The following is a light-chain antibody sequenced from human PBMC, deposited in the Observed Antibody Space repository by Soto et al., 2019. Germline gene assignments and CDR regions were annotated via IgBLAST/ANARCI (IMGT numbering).Light chain of an antibody. V-gene: IGKV3-11*01. CDR1: QSVSSY. Sequence: EIVLTQSPATLSFSPGERATLSCRASQSVSSYLAWYQQKPGQTPRLLIYDASNRAPGIPARFSGSGSGTDFALTISSLEPEDFAVYYCQQRTSWPITFGQGTRLEIK. CDR3: QQRTSWPIT. J-gene: IGKJ5*01. CDR2: DAS.